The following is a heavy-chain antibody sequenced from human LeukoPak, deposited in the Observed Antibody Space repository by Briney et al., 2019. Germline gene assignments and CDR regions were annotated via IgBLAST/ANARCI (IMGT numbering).Heavy chain of an antibody. Sequence: PGRSLRLSCAASGFTFDDYAMHWVRQAPGKGLEWVSGISWNSGSIGYADSVKGRFTISRDNAKNSLYLQMNSLRAEDTALYYCAKVRQWLVQDDAFDIRGQGTMVTVSS. CDR3: AKVRQWLVQDDAFDI. D-gene: IGHD6-19*01. J-gene: IGHJ3*02. CDR2: ISWNSGSI. CDR1: GFTFDDYA. V-gene: IGHV3-9*01.